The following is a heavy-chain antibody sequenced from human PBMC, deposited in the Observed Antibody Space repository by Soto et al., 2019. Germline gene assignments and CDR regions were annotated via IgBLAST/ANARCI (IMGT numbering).Heavy chain of an antibody. Sequence: QVQLVESGGGVVQPGRSLRLSCAASGFTFSKYAMHWVRRAPGKGLEWVAIISYDGTNKYDADSVKGRFTISRDNSKNPLYLQMNSLTPDDTAVYYYARDHSSGWYDLDYWGQGTLVTVSS. CDR2: ISYDGTNK. V-gene: IGHV3-30-3*01. CDR3: ARDHSSGWYDLDY. J-gene: IGHJ4*02. D-gene: IGHD6-19*01. CDR1: GFTFSKYA.